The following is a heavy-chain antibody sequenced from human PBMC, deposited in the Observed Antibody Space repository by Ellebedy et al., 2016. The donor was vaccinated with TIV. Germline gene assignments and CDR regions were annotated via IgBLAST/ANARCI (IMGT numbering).Heavy chain of an antibody. CDR2: IKQDGSEK. J-gene: IGHJ6*03. D-gene: IGHD3-10*02. Sequence: GGSLRLSCAASRFTLSSYWMSWVRQAPGKGLEWVANIKQDGSEKYYVDSVKGRFTISRDNAKNSLYLQMNSLRAEDTAVYYCARGGTYVGYMDVWGKGTTVTVSS. CDR1: RFTLSSYW. V-gene: IGHV3-7*03. CDR3: ARGGTYVGYMDV.